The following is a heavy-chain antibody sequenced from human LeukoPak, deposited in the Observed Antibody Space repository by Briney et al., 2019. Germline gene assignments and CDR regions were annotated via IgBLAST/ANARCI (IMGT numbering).Heavy chain of an antibody. Sequence: SETLTLISPGSGGSCGGYDWSWVRQPPGKGLEWIGEINHSGSTNYNPSLKSRVTISVDTSKNQFSLKLSSVTAADTAVYYCARIVAGYWGQGTLVTVSS. CDR1: GGSCGGYD. CDR3: ARIVAGY. J-gene: IGHJ4*02. CDR2: INHSGST. V-gene: IGHV4-34*01. D-gene: IGHD1-26*01.